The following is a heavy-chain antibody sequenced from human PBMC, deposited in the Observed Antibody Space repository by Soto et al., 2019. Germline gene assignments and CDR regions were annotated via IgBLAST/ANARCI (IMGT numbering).Heavy chain of an antibody. D-gene: IGHD6-19*01. J-gene: IGHJ4*02. CDR1: GFDFKTYG. CDR3: AKMSSSGWWYFDY. V-gene: IGHV3-33*06. CDR2: IGFDGTNI. Sequence: GGSLRLSCVASGFDFKTYGMHWVRQAPGKGLEWVAVIGFDGTNIHYSDSVRGRFSISRDNSENMLYLQMISLRAEDTAVYYCAKMSSSGWWYFDYWGQGTLVT.